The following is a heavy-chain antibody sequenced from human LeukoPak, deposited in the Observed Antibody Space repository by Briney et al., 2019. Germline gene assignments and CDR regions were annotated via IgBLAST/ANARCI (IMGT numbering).Heavy chain of an antibody. CDR1: GYIFTDYA. V-gene: IGHV1-3*01. CDR2: MNAGNGNT. D-gene: IGHD2-15*01. J-gene: IGHJ6*03. CDR3: ARGRGTSGSNRDFYYYYYMVV. Sequence: GASVKVSCKASGYIFTDYAIHWLRQAPGQRPEWMGWMNAGNGNTKYSQKFQGRITLIRDTSAATAYMELSSLRHDDLAVYYCARGRGTSGSNRDFYYYYYMVVWGKGTTVTVSS.